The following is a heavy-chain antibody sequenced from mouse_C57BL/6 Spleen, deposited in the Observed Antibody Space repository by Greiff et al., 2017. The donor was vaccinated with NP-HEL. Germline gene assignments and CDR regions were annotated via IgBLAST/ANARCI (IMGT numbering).Heavy chain of an antibody. CDR3: ARGGDGDWYFDV. CDR1: GYAFSSYW. Sequence: QVQLKESGAELVKPGASVKISCKASGYAFSSYWMNWVKQRPGKGLEWIGQIYPGDGDTNYNGKFKGKATLTADKSSSTAYMQLSSLTSEDSAVYFCARGGDGDWYFDVWGTGTTVTVSS. J-gene: IGHJ1*03. CDR2: IYPGDGDT. V-gene: IGHV1-80*01.